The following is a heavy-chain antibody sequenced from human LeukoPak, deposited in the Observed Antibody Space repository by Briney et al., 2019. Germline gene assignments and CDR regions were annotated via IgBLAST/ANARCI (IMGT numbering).Heavy chain of an antibody. CDR3: AREGWYSRWFDP. CDR2: ISAYNGNT. V-gene: IGHV1-18*01. J-gene: IGHJ5*02. D-gene: IGHD2-15*01. Sequence: GASVKVSCKASGYTFNSYDISWVRQAPGQGLEWMGWISAYNGNTNYAQKLQGRVTMTTDTPTSTAYMELRSLRSDDTAVYCCAREGWYSRWFDPWGQGTLVTVSS. CDR1: GYTFNSYD.